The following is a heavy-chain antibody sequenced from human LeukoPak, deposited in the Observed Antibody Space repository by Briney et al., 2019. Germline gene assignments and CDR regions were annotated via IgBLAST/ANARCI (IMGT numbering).Heavy chain of an antibody. CDR1: GGSISSYY. V-gene: IGHV4-59*12. J-gene: IGHJ4*02. D-gene: IGHD3-22*01. CDR3: ARERWEDSSGYYSGSFDY. CDR2: IYYSGST. Sequence: SETLSLTCTVSGGSISSYYWSWIRQPPGKGLEWIGYIYYSGSTNYNPSLKSRVTISVDTSKNQFSLKLSSVTAADTDVYYCARERWEDSSGYYSGSFDYWGQGTLVTVS.